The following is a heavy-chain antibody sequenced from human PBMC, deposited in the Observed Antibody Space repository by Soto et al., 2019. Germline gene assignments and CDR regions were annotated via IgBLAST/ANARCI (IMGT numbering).Heavy chain of an antibody. D-gene: IGHD6-6*01. CDR3: AGQLVGVDYYYGMDV. J-gene: IGHJ6*02. Sequence: QVQLVQSGAEVKKPGSSVKVSCKASAGTFSSYAISWVRQAPGQGLEWMGGIIPIFGTANYAQKFQGRVTFTADESTSTAYMELSSLRAEDTAVYYCAGQLVGVDYYYGMDVWGQGTTVTVSS. CDR1: AGTFSSYA. V-gene: IGHV1-69*12. CDR2: IIPIFGTA.